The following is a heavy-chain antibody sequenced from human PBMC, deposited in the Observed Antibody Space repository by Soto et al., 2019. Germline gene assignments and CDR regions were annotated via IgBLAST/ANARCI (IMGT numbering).Heavy chain of an antibody. CDR2: MNPNSGNT. CDR1: GYTFTSYD. J-gene: IGHJ6*02. D-gene: IGHD3-3*01. CDR3: ERGRPYYDFWSGYRYYYYYYGMDV. Sequence: ASVKVSCKASGYTFTSYDINWVRQATGQGVEWMGWMNPNSGNTGYAQKFQGRVTMTRNTSISTAYMELSSLRSEDTAVYYCERGRPYYDFWSGYRYYYYYYGMDVWGQGTTVTVSS. V-gene: IGHV1-8*01.